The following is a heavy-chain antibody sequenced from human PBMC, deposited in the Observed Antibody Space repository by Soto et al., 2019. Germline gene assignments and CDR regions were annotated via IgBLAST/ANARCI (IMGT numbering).Heavy chain of an antibody. V-gene: IGHV5-51*01. D-gene: IGHD3-22*01. CDR2: IYPGDPDT. CDR3: ARPTYYDSSGYYSGGAFDI. CDR1: GYSFTSYW. Sequence: GESLKISCKGSGYSFTSYWIGWVRQMPGKGLEWMGIIYPGDPDTRYSPSFQGQVTISADKSISTAYLQWSSLKASDTAMHYCARPTYYDSSGYYSGGAFDIWGQGTMVTVSS. J-gene: IGHJ3*02.